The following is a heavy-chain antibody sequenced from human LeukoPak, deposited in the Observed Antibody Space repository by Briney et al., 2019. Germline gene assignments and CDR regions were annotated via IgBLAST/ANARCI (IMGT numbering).Heavy chain of an antibody. J-gene: IGHJ4*02. V-gene: IGHV3-23*01. CDR1: GFTFSTEA. D-gene: IGHD6-13*01. CDR2: ISDSSRTT. Sequence: GGSLRLSCEFSGFTFSTEAMTWVRQAPGKGLEWVSSISDSSRTTYNADSVQGRFTISRDNSRNTVYLQMNSLRVEDTAFYYCAKKLGFIPQFDYWSQGTLVAVSS. CDR3: AKKLGFIPQFDY.